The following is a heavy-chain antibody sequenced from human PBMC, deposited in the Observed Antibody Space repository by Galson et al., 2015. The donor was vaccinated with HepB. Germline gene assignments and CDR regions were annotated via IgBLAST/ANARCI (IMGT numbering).Heavy chain of an antibody. CDR2: ISGSGGST. J-gene: IGHJ6*02. V-gene: IGHV3-23*01. CDR3: ATRRQNYYYYGMDV. Sequence: SLRLSCAASGFTFSSYAMSWVRQAPGKGLEWVSAISGSGGSTYYADSVKGRFTISRDNSKNTLYLQMNSLRAEDTAVYYCATRRQNYYYYGMDVWGQGTTVTVSS. CDR1: GFTFSSYA.